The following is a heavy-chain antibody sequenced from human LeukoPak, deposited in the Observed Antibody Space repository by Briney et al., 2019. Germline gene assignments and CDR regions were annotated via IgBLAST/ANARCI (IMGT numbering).Heavy chain of an antibody. D-gene: IGHD4-23*01. CDR3: ARADSVASWFDP. V-gene: IGHV1-2*02. CDR1: GYTFTGCY. J-gene: IGHJ5*02. Sequence: ASVKVSCKTSGYTFTGCYMHWVRQAPGQGLEWMGWINPNSGGTNYAQKFQGRVTMTRDTSISTAYMELSRLRSDDTAVYYCARADSVASWFDPWGQGTLVTVSS. CDR2: INPNSGGT.